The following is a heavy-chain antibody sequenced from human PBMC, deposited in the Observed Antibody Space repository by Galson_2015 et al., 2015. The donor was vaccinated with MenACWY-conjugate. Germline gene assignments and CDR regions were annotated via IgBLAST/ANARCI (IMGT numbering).Heavy chain of an antibody. J-gene: IGHJ4*02. V-gene: IGHV3-30*04. D-gene: IGHD3-10*01. Sequence: SLRLSCAASGFTFSSYAMHWVRQAPGKGLEWVAVISYDGSNKYYADSVKGRFTISRDNSKNTLYLQMNSLRAEDTAVYYCARGGGVLTSWRYFDYWGQGTLVTVSS. CDR1: GFTFSSYA. CDR3: ARGGGVLTSWRYFDY. CDR2: ISYDGSNK.